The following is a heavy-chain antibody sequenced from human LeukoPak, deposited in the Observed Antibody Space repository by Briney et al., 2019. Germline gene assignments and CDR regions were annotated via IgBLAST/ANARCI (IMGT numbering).Heavy chain of an antibody. CDR1: GFTVSSNY. CDR2: ISESGSST. V-gene: IGHV3-23*01. CDR3: ATPVAATFVDFDY. Sequence: GGSLRLSCAASGFTVSSNYMSWVCQAPGKGLEWVSAISESGSSTYYADSVKGRFTISRDDSKNTLYLQMNSLRAEDTAVYYCATPVAATFVDFDYWGQGTLVTVSS. J-gene: IGHJ4*02. D-gene: IGHD2-15*01.